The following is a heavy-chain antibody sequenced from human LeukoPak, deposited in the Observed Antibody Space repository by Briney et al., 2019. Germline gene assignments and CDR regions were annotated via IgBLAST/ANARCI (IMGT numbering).Heavy chain of an antibody. V-gene: IGHV1-18*01. D-gene: IGHD1-26*01. CDR3: ARHLGQVGAMGGFFFDY. CDR1: GYTFTNYG. J-gene: IGHJ4*02. CDR2: ISAYNGNT. Sequence: ASVKVSCKASGYTFTNYGISWVRQAPGQGLEWMGWISAYNGNTNYAQKLQGRVTMTTDISTSTAYMELRSLRSDDTAVYYCARHLGQVGAMGGFFFDYWGQGTLVTVSS.